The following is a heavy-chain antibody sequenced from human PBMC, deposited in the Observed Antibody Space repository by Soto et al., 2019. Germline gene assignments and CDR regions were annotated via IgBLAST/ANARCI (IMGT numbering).Heavy chain of an antibody. J-gene: IGHJ5*02. CDR3: AGAMGYCSSTSCRGDWFDP. V-gene: IGHV4-4*02. D-gene: IGHD2-2*01. CDR1: SGSISSSNW. CDR2: IYHSGST. Sequence: QVQLQESGPGLVKPSGTLSLTCAVSSGSISSSNWWSWVRQPPGKGLEWIGEIYHSGSTNYNPSLKSRVTISVGKSKNQFSLKLSSVTAADTAVYYCAGAMGYCSSTSCRGDWFDPWGQGTLVTVSS.